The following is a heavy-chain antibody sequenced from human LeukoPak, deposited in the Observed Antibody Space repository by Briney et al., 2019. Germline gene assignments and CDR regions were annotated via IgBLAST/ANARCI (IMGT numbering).Heavy chain of an antibody. D-gene: IGHD2-2*01. CDR2: IIPIFGIA. CDR1: GGTFSSYA. V-gene: IGHV1-69*04. CDR3: AREKGDIVVVPAARSWFAP. J-gene: IGHJ5*02. Sequence: GASVKVSCKASGGTFSSYAISWVRQAPGQGLEWMGRIIPIFGIANYAQKFQGRVTITADKSTSTAYMELSSLRSEDTAVYYCAREKGDIVVVPAARSWFAPWGQGTLVTVSS.